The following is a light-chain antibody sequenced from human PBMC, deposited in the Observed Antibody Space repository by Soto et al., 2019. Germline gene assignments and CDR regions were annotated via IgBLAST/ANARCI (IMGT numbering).Light chain of an antibody. Sequence: DIQLTQSPSFLSASVGDRVIITCRASQGISSYLAWYQQKPGKAPKLLIYDASTLQSGVPSRFSGSGSGTEFTLTISSLQPEDFATYYCQQLDSYPITFGQGTRLEIK. CDR1: QGISSY. CDR2: DAS. CDR3: QQLDSYPIT. V-gene: IGKV1-9*01. J-gene: IGKJ5*01.